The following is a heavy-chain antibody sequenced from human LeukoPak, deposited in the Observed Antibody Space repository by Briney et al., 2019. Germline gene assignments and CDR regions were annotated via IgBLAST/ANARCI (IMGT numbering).Heavy chain of an antibody. Sequence: SETLSLTCTVSGGSISSYYWSWIRQPPRKGLEWIGYIYYSGSTNYNPSLKSRVTISVDTSKNQFSLKLSSVTAADTAVYYCARAPLAVPAAILYYYYYMDVWGKGTTVTVSS. CDR2: IYYSGST. D-gene: IGHD2-2*01. J-gene: IGHJ6*03. CDR3: ARAPLAVPAAILYYYYYMDV. V-gene: IGHV4-59*01. CDR1: GGSISSYY.